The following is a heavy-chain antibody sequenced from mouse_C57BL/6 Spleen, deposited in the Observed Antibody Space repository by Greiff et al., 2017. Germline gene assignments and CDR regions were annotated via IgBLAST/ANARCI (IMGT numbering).Heavy chain of an antibody. Sequence: QVQLQQSGAELVKPGASVKMSCKASGYTFTSYWITWVKQRPGQGLEWIGGIYPGSGSTNYNEKFKSKATLTVDTSSSTAYMQLSSLTSEYSAVXYSAIDGLDYWGQGTTLTVSS. CDR2: IYPGSGST. J-gene: IGHJ2*01. V-gene: IGHV1-55*01. CDR1: GYTFTSYW. CDR3: AIDGLDY. D-gene: IGHD2-3*01.